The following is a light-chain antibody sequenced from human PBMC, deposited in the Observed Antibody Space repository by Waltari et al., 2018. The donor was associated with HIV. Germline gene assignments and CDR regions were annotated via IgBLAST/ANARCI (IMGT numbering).Light chain of an antibody. CDR1: NIGCKS. Sequence: SYVVTQPPSVSVAPGETARVTCAGSNIGCKSVHWYQPRSGQAPRMVIYKDIHTPSGISERFSGSNSGNTATLSITRVAAGDEADYYCQLWDNYSDHYVFGPGTKVTVL. CDR3: QLWDNYSDHYV. V-gene: IGLV3-21*02. CDR2: KDI. J-gene: IGLJ1*01.